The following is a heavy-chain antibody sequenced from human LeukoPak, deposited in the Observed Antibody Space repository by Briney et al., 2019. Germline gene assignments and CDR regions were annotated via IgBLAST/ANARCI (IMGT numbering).Heavy chain of an antibody. D-gene: IGHD2-15*01. CDR1: GYTFTSYD. CDR2: MNPDSGNT. V-gene: IGHV1-8*01. Sequence: ASVKVSCKASGYTFTSYDINWVRQATGQGLEWMGWMNPDSGNTGYAQKFQGRVTMTRNTSISTAYMELSSLRSEDTAVYYCARVGSVVVLAATGRYNWFDPWGQGTLVTVSS. J-gene: IGHJ5*02. CDR3: ARVGSVVVLAATGRYNWFDP.